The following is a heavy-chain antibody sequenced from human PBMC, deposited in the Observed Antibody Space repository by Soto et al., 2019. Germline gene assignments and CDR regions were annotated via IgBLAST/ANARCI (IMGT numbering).Heavy chain of an antibody. J-gene: IGHJ4*02. CDR2: IIPILGIA. Sequence: QVQLVQSGAEVKKPGSSVKVSCKASGGTFSSYTISWVRQAPGQGLEWMGRIIPILGIANYAQKFQGRVTITADKSTSTAYMELSSLRSEDTAVYYCARDTYQLHVSHFDYWGQGTLVTVSS. CDR3: ARDTYQLHVSHFDY. CDR1: GGTFSSYT. V-gene: IGHV1-69*08. D-gene: IGHD2-2*01.